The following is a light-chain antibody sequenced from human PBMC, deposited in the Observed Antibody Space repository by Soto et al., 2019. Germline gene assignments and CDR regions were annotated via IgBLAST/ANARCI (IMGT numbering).Light chain of an antibody. CDR2: AAS. CDR3: QKYSSVPV. J-gene: IGKJ3*01. Sequence: DIQMTQSPSSLSASVGDRVTITCRASQGISHYVAWYQQKPGKPPKLLIYAASTLQSGVPSRFSGSGSGTDFTLTINSLQPEDVATYSCQKYSSVPVFGPGTKVDIK. CDR1: QGISHY. V-gene: IGKV1-27*01.